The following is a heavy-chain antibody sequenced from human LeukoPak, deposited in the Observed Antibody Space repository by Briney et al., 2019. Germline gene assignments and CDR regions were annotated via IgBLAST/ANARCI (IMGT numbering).Heavy chain of an antibody. D-gene: IGHD6-19*01. CDR1: GYTFTGYY. CDR3: ARVTSSGWSTYYFDY. CDR2: INPNSGGT. V-gene: IGHV1-2*02. J-gene: IGHJ4*02. Sequence: GASVKVSCKASGYTFTGYYMHRVRQAPGQGLEWMGWINPNSGGTNYAQKFQGRVTMTRDTSISTAYMELSRLRSDDTAVYYCARVTSSGWSTYYFDYWGQGTLVTVSS.